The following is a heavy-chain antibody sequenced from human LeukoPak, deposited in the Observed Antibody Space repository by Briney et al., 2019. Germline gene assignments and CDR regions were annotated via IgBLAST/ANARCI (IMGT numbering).Heavy chain of an antibody. Sequence: GGSLRLSCAASGFTFSSYAMHWVRQAPGKGLEWVSTIGGGGGATYYADSVKGRFTISRDNSKNTLSLQMNSLRAEDTAVYYCAKGGSSWSRFDLWGQGTLVTVSS. D-gene: IGHD6-13*01. CDR2: IGGGGGAT. CDR3: AKGGSSWSRFDL. J-gene: IGHJ4*02. V-gene: IGHV3-23*01. CDR1: GFTFSSYA.